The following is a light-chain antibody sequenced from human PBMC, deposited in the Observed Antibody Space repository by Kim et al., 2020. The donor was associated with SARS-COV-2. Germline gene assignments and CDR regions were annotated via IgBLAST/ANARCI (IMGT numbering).Light chain of an antibody. CDR1: QGISNN. CDR2: AAS. J-gene: IGKJ4*01. Sequence: DIQMTQSPSSLSASVGDRVSITCRASQGISNNLAWYQQKPGKVPKLLIIAASSLQSGVPSRFSGRGSGTDFTLTISSLQPDDVATYYCQKYNSPPLTFGGGTKVDIK. CDR3: QKYNSPPLT. V-gene: IGKV1-27*01.